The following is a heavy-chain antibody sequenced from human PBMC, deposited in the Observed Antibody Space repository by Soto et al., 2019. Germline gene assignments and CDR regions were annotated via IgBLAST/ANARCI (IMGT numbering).Heavy chain of an antibody. CDR3: ARGVRELYTPGYFDY. Sequence: SVKVSCKASGGTFSSYAISWVRQAPGQGLEWMGGIIPIFGTANYAQKFQGRVTITADESTSTAYMELSSLRSEDTAVYYCARGVRELYTPGYFDYWGQGTLVTVAS. CDR2: IIPIFGTA. CDR1: GGTFSSYA. J-gene: IGHJ4*02. D-gene: IGHD1-7*01. V-gene: IGHV1-69*13.